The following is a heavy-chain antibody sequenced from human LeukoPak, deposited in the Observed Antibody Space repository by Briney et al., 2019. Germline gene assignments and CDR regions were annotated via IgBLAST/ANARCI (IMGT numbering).Heavy chain of an antibody. CDR3: ARVSDILTSYYDY. J-gene: IGHJ4*02. V-gene: IGHV4-30-4*01. D-gene: IGHD3-9*01. CDR2: IYYSGST. CDR1: GDSISSGDYY. Sequence: SQTLSLTRTVSGDSISSGDYYWSWIRQPPGKGLEWIGYIYYSGSTYYNPSLKSQVTISVDTSKNQFSLKLSSVTAADTAVYYCARVSDILTSYYDYWGQGTLVTVSS.